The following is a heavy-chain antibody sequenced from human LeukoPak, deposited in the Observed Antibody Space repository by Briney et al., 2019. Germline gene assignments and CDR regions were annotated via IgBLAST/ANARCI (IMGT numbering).Heavy chain of an antibody. D-gene: IGHD5-24*01. CDR1: GFTLSNYW. Sequence: SGVSLRLSCAASGFTLSNYWVQWVRQARGKGLVWVSHMNSVGSSTDCAVSVKGRFTISREYAENTLYVQVQSLRGEDRAVYHCARGGDDYNCMDYWGQGTLVTVSS. V-gene: IGHV3-74*01. J-gene: IGHJ4*02. CDR3: ARGGDDYNCMDY. CDR2: MNSVGSST.